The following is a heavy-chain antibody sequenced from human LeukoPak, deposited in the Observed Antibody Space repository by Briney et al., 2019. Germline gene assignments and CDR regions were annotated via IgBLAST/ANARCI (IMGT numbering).Heavy chain of an antibody. CDR2: IWYDGSNK. V-gene: IGHV3-33*01. D-gene: IGHD6-6*01. J-gene: IGHJ6*02. CDR1: GFTFSNHA. Sequence: PGRSLTLSCGASGFTFSNHAMHWVRQAPGKGLEWASVIWYDGSNKYYADSVEGRFTISRDNSKNTVYLQMNSLRAEDTAVYYCARDIRSIIMDVWGQGTTVIVSS. CDR3: ARDIRSIIMDV.